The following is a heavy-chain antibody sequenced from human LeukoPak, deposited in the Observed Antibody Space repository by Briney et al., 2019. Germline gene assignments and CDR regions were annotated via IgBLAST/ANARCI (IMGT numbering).Heavy chain of an antibody. Sequence: PSETLSLTCAVYGGSFSGYYWSWIRQPPGKGLEWIGEINHSGSTNYNPSLKSRVTISVDTSKNQFSLKLSSVTAADTAVYYCARGHIGDIVVVPAAMGYHYYYMDVWGKGTTVTVSS. D-gene: IGHD2-2*01. CDR1: GGSFSGYY. CDR3: ARGHIGDIVVVPAAMGYHYYYMDV. J-gene: IGHJ6*03. V-gene: IGHV4-34*01. CDR2: INHSGST.